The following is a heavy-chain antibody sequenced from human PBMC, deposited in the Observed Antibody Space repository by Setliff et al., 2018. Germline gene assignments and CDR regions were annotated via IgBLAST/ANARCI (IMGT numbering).Heavy chain of an antibody. Sequence: ASVKVSCKASGYSFSRYTMSWVRQAPGQGLEWMGWINTNTGTPAFAQGFSGRFVFSLDTSVSTAYLLISSLKPEDTAMYFCARASRFGTAIYKGDYYMDVWGNGTTVTVSS. V-gene: IGHV7-4-1*02. J-gene: IGHJ6*03. CDR3: ARASRFGTAIYKGDYYMDV. D-gene: IGHD2-21*02. CDR2: INTNTGTP. CDR1: GYSFSRYT.